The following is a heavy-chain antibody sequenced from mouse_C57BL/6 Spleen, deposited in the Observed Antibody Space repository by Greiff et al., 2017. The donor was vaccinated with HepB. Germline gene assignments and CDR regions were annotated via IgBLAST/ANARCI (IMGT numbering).Heavy chain of an antibody. Sequence: VQLQQSGPELVKPGASVKISCKASGYAFSSSWMNWVKQRPGKGLEWIGRIYPGDGDTNYNGKFKGKATLTADKSSSTAYMQLSSLTSEDSAVYFCARNYYGSSYRDYAMDYWGQGTSVTVSS. J-gene: IGHJ4*01. CDR3: ARNYYGSSYRDYAMDY. CDR2: IYPGDGDT. D-gene: IGHD1-1*01. V-gene: IGHV1-82*01. CDR1: GYAFSSSW.